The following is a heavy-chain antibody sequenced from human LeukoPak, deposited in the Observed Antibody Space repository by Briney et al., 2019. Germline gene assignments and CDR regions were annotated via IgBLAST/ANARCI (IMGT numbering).Heavy chain of an antibody. Sequence: ASVKVSCKASGYTFTSSYMHWVRQAPGQGLEWMGIINPSGGSTSYAQKFQGRVTMTRDMSTSTVYMELSSLRSEDTAVYYCARPLSTGYSYGDAFDIWGQGTMVTVSS. CDR2: INPSGGST. CDR1: GYTFTSSY. J-gene: IGHJ3*02. D-gene: IGHD5-18*01. CDR3: ARPLSTGYSYGDAFDI. V-gene: IGHV1-46*01.